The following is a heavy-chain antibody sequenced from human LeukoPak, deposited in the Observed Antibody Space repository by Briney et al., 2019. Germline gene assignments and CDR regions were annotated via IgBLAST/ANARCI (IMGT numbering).Heavy chain of an antibody. CDR1: GYTFTAYY. CDR2: INPTSGGT. V-gene: IGHV1-2*02. D-gene: IGHD1/OR15-1a*01. CDR3: AREFRTTTWSYDAFDL. Sequence: ATVKVSCKASGYTFTAYYMQCLRHATAPGLEWVGCINPTSGGTNYAQKFQDRVTMTRDTSNNTSYMQLSRLTSDDTAVYYCAREFRTTTWSYDAFDLWGQGTMVTVSS. J-gene: IGHJ3*01.